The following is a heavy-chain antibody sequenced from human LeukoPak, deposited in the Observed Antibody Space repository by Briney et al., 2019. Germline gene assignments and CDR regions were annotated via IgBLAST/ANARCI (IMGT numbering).Heavy chain of an antibody. Sequence: WASVKVSCKASGYTFTGYYMHWVRQAPGQGLEWMGWINPNSGGTNYAQKFQGRATMTRDTSISTAYMELSRLRSDDTAVYYCAREVGCSSTSCYKGPVDYWGQRTLVTVSS. CDR3: AREVGCSSTSCYKGPVDY. D-gene: IGHD2-2*02. J-gene: IGHJ4*02. CDR2: INPNSGGT. V-gene: IGHV1-2*02. CDR1: GYTFTGYY.